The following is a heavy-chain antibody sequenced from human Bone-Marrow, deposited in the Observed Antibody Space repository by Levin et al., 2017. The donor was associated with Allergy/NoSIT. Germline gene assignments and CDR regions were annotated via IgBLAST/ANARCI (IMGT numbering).Heavy chain of an antibody. V-gene: IGHV4-34*01. D-gene: IGHD3-10*01. CDR2: INDSGST. CDR3: ARGPLVQGLLPAHYYKMDV. Sequence: NSSETLSLTCAVYGGSFSGYYWSWIRQPPGKGLEWIGEINDSGSTNQNLSLKSRVTISVDTSKKQVSLKLTSVTAADTGVYYCARGPLVQGLLPAHYYKMDVWGTGTTVTVSS. CDR1: GGSFSGYY. J-gene: IGHJ6*03.